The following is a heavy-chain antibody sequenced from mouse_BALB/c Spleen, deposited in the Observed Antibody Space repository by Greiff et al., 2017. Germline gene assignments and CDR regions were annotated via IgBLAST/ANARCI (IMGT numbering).Heavy chain of an antibody. Sequence: VKLQESGAELARPGASVKMSCKASGYTFTSYTMHWVKQRPGQGLEWIGYINPSSGYTNYNQKFKDKATLTADKSSSTAYMQLSSLTSEDSAVYYCARFVGRSYYFDYWGQGTTLTVSS. V-gene: IGHV1-4*01. CDR1: GYTFTSYT. CDR3: ARFVGRSYYFDY. J-gene: IGHJ2*01. CDR2: INPSSGYT.